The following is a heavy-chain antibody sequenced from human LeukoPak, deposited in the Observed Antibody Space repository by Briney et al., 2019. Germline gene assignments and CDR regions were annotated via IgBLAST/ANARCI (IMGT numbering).Heavy chain of an antibody. CDR1: GFTFSNYA. Sequence: GGSLRLSCAASGFTFSNYAMSWVRQAPGKGLDWVSSISSSSSYIYYADSVKGRFTISRDNAKNSLFLQMNSRRDEDTAVYYCARDSRNAVAGTGYWGQGTLVTVSS. J-gene: IGHJ4*02. V-gene: IGHV3-21*01. CDR3: ARDSRNAVAGTGY. D-gene: IGHD6-19*01. CDR2: ISSSSSYI.